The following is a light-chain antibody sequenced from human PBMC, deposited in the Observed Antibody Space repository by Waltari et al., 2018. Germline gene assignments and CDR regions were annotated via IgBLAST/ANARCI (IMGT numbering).Light chain of an antibody. CDR3: SSHTTRSTWV. CDR1: TAHIGYYDY. CDR2: DVR. J-gene: IGLJ3*02. Sequence: QSALTQPASVSGSPGQSITIPCTGTTAHIGYYDYVPWYQQHLGKAPKLIIYDVRERPSGVSNRFSGSKSGNTASLTISGLQADDEADYYCSSHTTRSTWVFGGGTKLTVL. V-gene: IGLV2-14*03.